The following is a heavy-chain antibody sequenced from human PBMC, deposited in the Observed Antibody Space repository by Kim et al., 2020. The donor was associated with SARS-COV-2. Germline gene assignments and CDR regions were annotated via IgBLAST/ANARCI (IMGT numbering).Heavy chain of an antibody. J-gene: IGHJ4*02. D-gene: IGHD2-8*01. V-gene: IGHV3-15*01. CDR3: TTDFSLLGYCTNGVCFRIFDY. CDR1: GFTFSNAW. Sequence: GGSLRLFCAASGFTFSNAWMSWVRQAPGKGLEWVGRIKSKTDGGTTDYAAPVKGRFTISRDDSKNTLYLQMNSLKTEDTAVYYCTTDFSLLGYCTNGVCFRIFDYWGQGTLVTVSS. CDR2: IKSKTDGGTT.